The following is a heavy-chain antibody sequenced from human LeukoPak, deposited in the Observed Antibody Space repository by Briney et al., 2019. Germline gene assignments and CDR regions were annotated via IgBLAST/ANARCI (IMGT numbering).Heavy chain of an antibody. CDR2: IYYSGST. Sequence: PSETLSLTCTVSGGSISSSSYYWGWIRQPPGKGLEWIGSIYYSGSTYYNPSLKSRVTISVDTSKNQFSLKLSSVTAADTAVYYCASLCGGDCYSPFDYWGQGTLVTVSS. CDR3: ASLCGGDCYSPFDY. V-gene: IGHV4-39*07. J-gene: IGHJ4*02. D-gene: IGHD2-21*02. CDR1: GGSISSSSYY.